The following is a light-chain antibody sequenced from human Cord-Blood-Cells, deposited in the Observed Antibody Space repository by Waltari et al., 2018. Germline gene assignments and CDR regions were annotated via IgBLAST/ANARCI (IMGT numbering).Light chain of an antibody. CDR1: SLRSYY. CDR2: GKN. CDR3: NSRDSSGNHLVV. Sequence: SSELTQDPAVSVALGQTVRITCQGDSLRSYYASWYQQKPGQAPVLVIYGKNNRPSGIPERFSGSSSGKQASLAITGAQAEDEADYYCNSRDSSGNHLVVFGGGTKLTVL. J-gene: IGLJ2*01. V-gene: IGLV3-19*01.